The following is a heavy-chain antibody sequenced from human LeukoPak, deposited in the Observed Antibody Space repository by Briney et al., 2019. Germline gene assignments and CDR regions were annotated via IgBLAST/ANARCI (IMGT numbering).Heavy chain of an antibody. J-gene: IGHJ4*02. V-gene: IGHV3-23*01. D-gene: IGHD4-17*01. CDR3: ARDYADYVGYFFFDY. CDR2: ISGGGETT. Sequence: GGSLRLSCAVYGFTFSNSWMSWVRQAPGKGLEWVSSISGGGETTYYADSAKGRFTISRDNSQNTLYLQMNSLRAEDTAVYYCARDYADYVGYFFFDYWGQGTLVTVSS. CDR1: GFTFSNSW.